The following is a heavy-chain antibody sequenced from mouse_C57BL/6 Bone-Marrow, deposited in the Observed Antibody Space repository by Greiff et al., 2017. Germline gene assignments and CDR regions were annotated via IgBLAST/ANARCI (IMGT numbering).Heavy chain of an antibody. Sequence: VQLQQSGPGLVQPSQSLSITCTVSGFSFTSYGVHWVRQSPGKGLEWLGVIWRGGSTDYNAAFMSRLSITKDNSKSQVFFKMNSLQADDTAIYYCAKNHYGSSYDYFDYWGQGTTLTVSS. CDR1: GFSFTSYG. D-gene: IGHD1-1*01. V-gene: IGHV2-5*01. CDR2: IWRGGST. J-gene: IGHJ2*01. CDR3: AKNHYGSSYDYFDY.